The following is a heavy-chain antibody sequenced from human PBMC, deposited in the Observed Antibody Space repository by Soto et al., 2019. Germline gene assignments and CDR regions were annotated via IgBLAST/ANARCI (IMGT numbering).Heavy chain of an antibody. Sequence: QIQLVQSGPELMQPGASVRVSCKASGYPFTTYDITWVRQAPGQGLEWMGWVSGYNGNAKYAQRLQGRVTMTRETSTSPAYMDLSSLTSDDTAISYCARDSTARLAWFDPWGQGSLVIVSS. J-gene: IGHJ5*02. CDR2: VSGYNGNA. V-gene: IGHV1-18*04. CDR1: GYPFTTYD. CDR3: ARDSTARLAWFDP. D-gene: IGHD6-6*01.